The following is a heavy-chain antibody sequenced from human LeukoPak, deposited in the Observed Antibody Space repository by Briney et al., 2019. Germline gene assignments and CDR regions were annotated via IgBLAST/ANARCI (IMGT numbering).Heavy chain of an antibody. J-gene: IGHJ4*02. CDR3: ARGTVASSSWCVVDY. CDR2: IIPNSGGT. CDR1: GFTFSSYA. D-gene: IGHD6-13*01. Sequence: GRSLRLSCAASGFTFSSYAMHWVRQAPGQGLEWMGWIIPNSGGTNYAQKFQGRVTMTRDTSISTAYMELRRLSSDDTAVYYCARGTVASSSWCVVDYWGQGTLVSVSS. V-gene: IGHV1-2*02.